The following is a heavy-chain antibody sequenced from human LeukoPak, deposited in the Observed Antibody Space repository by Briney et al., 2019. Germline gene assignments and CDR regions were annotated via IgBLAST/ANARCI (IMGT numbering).Heavy chain of an antibody. J-gene: IGHJ4*02. CDR2: IHHSGAT. D-gene: IGHD4-17*01. CDR3: ASSNGAYYNFDF. Sequence: PSETLSLTCAVYGGSFSGYYWGCIRQTPGKGLEWIGSIHHSGATYYNPSLKSRVTISVDTSKNQFSLKLSSVTATDTAVYYCASSNGAYYNFDFWGQGTLVTVSS. CDR1: GGSFSGYY. V-gene: IGHV4-38-2*01.